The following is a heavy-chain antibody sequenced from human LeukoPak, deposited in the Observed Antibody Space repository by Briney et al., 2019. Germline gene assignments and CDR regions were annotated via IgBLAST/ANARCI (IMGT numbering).Heavy chain of an antibody. CDR2: IGTAGDT. CDR1: GFTFSSYD. CDR3: ARAMNYYDSSGYYTYFDY. V-gene: IGHV3-13*01. J-gene: IGHJ4*02. D-gene: IGHD3-22*01. Sequence: GGSLRLSCAASGFTFSSYDMHWVRQAPGKGLEWVSAIGTAGDTYYPGSVKGRFTISRENAKNSLYLQMNSLRAGDTAVYYCARAMNYYDSSGYYTYFDYWGQGTLVTVSS.